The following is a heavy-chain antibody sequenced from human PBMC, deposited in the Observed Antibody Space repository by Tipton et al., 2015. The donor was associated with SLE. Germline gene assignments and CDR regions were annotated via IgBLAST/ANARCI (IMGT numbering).Heavy chain of an antibody. D-gene: IGHD4-23*01. CDR1: GYSISSGTYY. J-gene: IGHJ5*02. V-gene: IGHV4-31*03. CDR2: IYYSGST. CDR3: ARALNPLRVSP. Sequence: TLSLTCTVSGYSISSGTYYWSWIRQPAGKGLQWMGYIYYSGSTYYNPSLKSRVTISVDTSKNQFSLKLSSVTAADTAVYYCARALNPLRVSPWGQGTLVTVSS.